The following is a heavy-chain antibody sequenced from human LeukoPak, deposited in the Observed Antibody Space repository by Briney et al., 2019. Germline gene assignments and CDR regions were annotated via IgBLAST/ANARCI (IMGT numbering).Heavy chain of an antibody. CDR2: IYPGDSDT. CDR1: GYSFTSYW. V-gene: IGHV5-51*01. D-gene: IGHD2-2*02. Sequence: GESLKISCKGSGYSFTSYWIGWVRQMPGKGLEWMGIIYPGDSDTRYSPSFQGQVTISAGKSISTAYLQWSSLKASDTAMYYCARIKGTSRDKYYFDYWGQGTLVTVSS. CDR3: ARIKGTSRDKYYFDY. J-gene: IGHJ4*02.